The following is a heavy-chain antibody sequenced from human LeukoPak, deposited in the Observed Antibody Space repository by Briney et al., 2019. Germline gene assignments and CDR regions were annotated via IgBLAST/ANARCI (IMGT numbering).Heavy chain of an antibody. CDR2: INPSGGST. CDR1: GYTFTSYY. V-gene: IGHV1-46*01. CDR3: ARAGFYDILTGYYKRATFDY. J-gene: IGHJ4*02. Sequence: ASVKVSCKASGYTFTSYYMHWVRQAPGQGLEWMGIINPSGGSTSYAQKFQGRVTMTRDTSTSTVYMELSSLRSEDTAVYYCARAGFYDILTGYYKRATFDYWGQGTLVTVSS. D-gene: IGHD3-9*01.